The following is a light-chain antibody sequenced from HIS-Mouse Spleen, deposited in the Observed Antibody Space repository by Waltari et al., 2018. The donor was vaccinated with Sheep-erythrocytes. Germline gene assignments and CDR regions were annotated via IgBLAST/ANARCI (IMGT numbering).Light chain of an antibody. Sequence: QSALTQPRSVSGSPGQSVTISCTGTSSDVGGYNYVSWYQQHPGKAPKLMIYDVSNPPSAVPDPFSGSKSGNTASLTISGLQAEDEADYYCCSYAGSYNHVFATGTKVTVL. CDR3: CSYAGSYNHV. J-gene: IGLJ1*01. V-gene: IGLV2-11*01. CDR1: SSDVGGYNY. CDR2: DVS.